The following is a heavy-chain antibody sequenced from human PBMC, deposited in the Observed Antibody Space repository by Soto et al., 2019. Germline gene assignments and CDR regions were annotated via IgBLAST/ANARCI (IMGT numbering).Heavy chain of an antibody. Sequence: PGGSLILSCAASGFTFSSYGMHWVRQAPGKGLEWVAVIWNDGSYKFYADSVKGRFTISRDNSKNTLYLQMNSLRAEDTAVYYCAKDRNDALDIWGQGTMVTVSS. CDR3: AKDRNDALDI. J-gene: IGHJ3*02. CDR1: GFTFSSYG. CDR2: IWNDGSYK. V-gene: IGHV3-33*06.